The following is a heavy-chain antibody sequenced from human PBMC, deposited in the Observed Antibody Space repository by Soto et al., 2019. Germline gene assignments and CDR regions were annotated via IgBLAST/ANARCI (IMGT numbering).Heavy chain of an antibody. Sequence: GGSLRLSCAASGFTFSSYAMSWVRQAPGKGLEWVSAISGSGGSTYYADSVKGRFTISRDNSKNTLYLQMNSLRAEDTAVYYCAKLGYCTNGVCYTEYYFDYWGQGTLVTVSS. D-gene: IGHD2-8*01. CDR3: AKLGYCTNGVCYTEYYFDY. V-gene: IGHV3-23*01. CDR1: GFTFSSYA. J-gene: IGHJ4*02. CDR2: ISGSGGST.